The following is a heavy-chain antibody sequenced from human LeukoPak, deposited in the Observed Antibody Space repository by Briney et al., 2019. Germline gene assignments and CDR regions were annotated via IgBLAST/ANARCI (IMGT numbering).Heavy chain of an antibody. J-gene: IGHJ6*03. CDR2: IKSKTDGGTT. D-gene: IGHD2-21*02. Sequence: GGSLRLSCAASGFTFSNAWMSWVRQAPGKGLEWVGRIKSKTDGGTTDYAAPVKGRFTISRDDSKNTLYLQMNSLKTEDTAVYYCTTDFYCGGDCYYYYYYYMDVWGKGTTVTISS. CDR3: TTDFYCGGDCYYYYYYYMDV. CDR1: GFTFSNAW. V-gene: IGHV3-15*01.